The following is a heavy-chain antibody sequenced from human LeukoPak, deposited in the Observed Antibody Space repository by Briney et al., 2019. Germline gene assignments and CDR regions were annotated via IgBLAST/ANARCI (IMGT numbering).Heavy chain of an antibody. Sequence: ASVKVSCKASGYTFTGYYIHWLRRAPGQGLEWMGWINPNSGGTNYAQKFQGRVTMTRDTSISTAYMELSRLRSDETAVYYCARDTPTRFDPWGQGTLVTVSS. J-gene: IGHJ5*02. CDR1: GYTFTGYY. V-gene: IGHV1-2*02. CDR2: INPNSGGT. CDR3: ARDTPTRFDP.